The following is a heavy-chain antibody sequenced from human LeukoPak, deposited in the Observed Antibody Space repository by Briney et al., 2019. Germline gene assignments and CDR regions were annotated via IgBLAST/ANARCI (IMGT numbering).Heavy chain of an antibody. CDR2: ISSSSSYI. CDR1: GFTVSSNY. V-gene: IGHV3-21*01. Sequence: EGSLRLSCAASGFTVSSNYMSWVRLAPGKGLEWVSSISSSSSYIYYADSVKGRFTISRDNAKNSLYLQMNSLRAEDTAVYYCARDQGNVLRFLEWLFPSAFDYWGQGTLVTVSS. D-gene: IGHD3-3*01. CDR3: ARDQGNVLRFLEWLFPSAFDY. J-gene: IGHJ4*02.